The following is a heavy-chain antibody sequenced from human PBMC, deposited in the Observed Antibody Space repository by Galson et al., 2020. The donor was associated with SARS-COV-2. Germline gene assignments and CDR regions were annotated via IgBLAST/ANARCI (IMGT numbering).Heavy chain of an antibody. CDR1: GGSFSGYY. D-gene: IGHD3-3*01. V-gene: IGHV4-34*01. CDR3: ARGREYYDFWSGYPTPPDY. Sequence: SETLSLTCAVYGGSFSGYYWSWIRQPPGKGLEWIGEINHSGSTNYNPSLKSRVTISVDTSKNQFSLKLSSVTAADTAVYYCARGREYYDFWSGYPTPPDYWGQGTLVTVSS. J-gene: IGHJ4*02. CDR2: INHSGST.